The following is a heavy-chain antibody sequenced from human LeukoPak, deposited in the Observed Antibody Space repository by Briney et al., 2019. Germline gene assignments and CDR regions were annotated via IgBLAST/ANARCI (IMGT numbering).Heavy chain of an antibody. D-gene: IGHD4-23*01. CDR3: ARLLYGGNRPLGSDY. CDR2: IYPGDSDT. CDR1: GYSFTSYW. J-gene: IGHJ4*02. Sequence: GESLKISCKGSGYSFTSYWIGWVRQMPRKGLEWMGIIYPGDSDTRYSPSFQGQVTISADKSISTAYLQWSSLKASDTAMYYCARLLYGGNRPLGSDYWGQGTLVTVSS. V-gene: IGHV5-51*01.